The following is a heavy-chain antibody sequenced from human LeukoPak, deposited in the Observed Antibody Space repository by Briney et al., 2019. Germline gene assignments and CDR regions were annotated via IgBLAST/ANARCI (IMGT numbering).Heavy chain of an antibody. CDR3: ARDFWTYDFWSGYYSNNWFDP. V-gene: IGHV1-2*02. J-gene: IGHJ5*02. CDR2: INPNSGGT. Sequence: ASVKVSCKASGYTFTGYYMHWVRQAPGQGLEWMGWINPNSGGTNYAQKFQGRVTMTRDTSISTAYMELSRLRSDDTAVYYCARDFWTYDFWSGYYSNNWFDPWGQGTLVTVSS. D-gene: IGHD3-3*01. CDR1: GYTFTGYY.